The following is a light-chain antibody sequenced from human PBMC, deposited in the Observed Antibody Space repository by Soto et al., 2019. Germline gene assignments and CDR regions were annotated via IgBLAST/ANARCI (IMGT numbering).Light chain of an antibody. CDR1: QSVSKS. CDR2: DAS. CDR3: QQRSNWPPLT. Sequence: EIVLTQSPATLSLSPGERATLSCRASQSVSKSLAWYQQKPGQAPRLLIYDASNRATGIPARFSGSGSGTDFNLTISSLEPEDFAVYYCQQRSNWPPLTFGGGTKVEIK. J-gene: IGKJ4*01. V-gene: IGKV3-11*01.